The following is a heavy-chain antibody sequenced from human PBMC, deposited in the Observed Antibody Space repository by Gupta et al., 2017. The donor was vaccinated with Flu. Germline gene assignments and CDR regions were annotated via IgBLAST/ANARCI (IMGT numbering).Heavy chain of an antibody. D-gene: IGHD7-27*01. CDR3: ARLGWGYYYYGMDV. J-gene: IGHJ6*02. CDR2: IYYSGST. Sequence: QVQLQESGPGLVKPSETLSLTCTVSGGSISSYYWSWIRQPPGKGLEWIGYIYYSGSTNYNPSLKSRVTISVDTSKNQFSLKLSSVTAADTAVYYCARLGWGYYYYGMDVWGQGTTVTGSS. CDR1: GGSISSYY. V-gene: IGHV4-59*08.